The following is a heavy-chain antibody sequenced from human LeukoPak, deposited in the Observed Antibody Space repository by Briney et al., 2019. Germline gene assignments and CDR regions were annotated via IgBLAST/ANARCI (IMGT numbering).Heavy chain of an antibody. Sequence: ISGSGGSTYYADSVKGRFTISRDNSKNTLYLQMNSLRAEDTAVYYCAKATGDTAMGGGFDYWGQGTLVTVSS. CDR3: AKATGDTAMGGGFDY. V-gene: IGHV3-23*01. CDR2: ISGSGGST. J-gene: IGHJ4*02. D-gene: IGHD5-18*01.